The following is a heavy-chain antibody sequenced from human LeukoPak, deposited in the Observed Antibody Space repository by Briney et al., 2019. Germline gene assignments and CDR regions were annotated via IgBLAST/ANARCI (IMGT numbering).Heavy chain of an antibody. D-gene: IGHD4-11*01. V-gene: IGHV1-18*01. CDR3: ARVKHDYSNWGDYYYYYMDV. CDR1: GYTFTSYG. CDR2: ISAYNGNT. J-gene: IGHJ6*03. Sequence: ASVKVSCKASGYTFTSYGISWVRQAPGQGLEWMGWISAYNGNTNYAQNLQGRVTTTTDTSTSTAYMELRSLRSDDTAVYYCARVKHDYSNWGDYYYYYMDVWGKGTTVTVSS.